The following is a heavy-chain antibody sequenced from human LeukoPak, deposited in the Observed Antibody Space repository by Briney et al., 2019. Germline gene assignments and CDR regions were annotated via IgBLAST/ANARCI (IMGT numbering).Heavy chain of an antibody. D-gene: IGHD2-15*01. CDR2: IIPIFGTA. CDR3: ATTTGRYCSGGSCYVLGYYYGMDV. J-gene: IGHJ6*02. Sequence: AASVKVSCKASGGTFSSYAISWVRQAPGQGLEWMGGIIPIFGTANYAQKFQGRVTITADESTSTAYMELSSLRSEDTAVYYCATTTGRYCSGGSCYVLGYYYGMDVWGQGTTVTVSS. CDR1: GGTFSSYA. V-gene: IGHV1-69*13.